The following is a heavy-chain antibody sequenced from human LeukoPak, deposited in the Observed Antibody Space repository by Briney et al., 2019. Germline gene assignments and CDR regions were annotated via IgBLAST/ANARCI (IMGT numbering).Heavy chain of an antibody. V-gene: IGHV1-18*01. CDR1: GYSFTTYGHG. Sequence: GASVKVSCKASGYSFTTYGHGINWVRQAPGQGLEWMGWISTYNGNTNYAQKFQGRVTMTTDTSTSTAYMELRSLRSDDTAVYYCTTGGRPAVRVYFYMDVWGKGTTVTISS. CDR2: ISTYNGNT. CDR3: TTGGRPAVRVYFYMDV. J-gene: IGHJ6*03. D-gene: IGHD2-2*01.